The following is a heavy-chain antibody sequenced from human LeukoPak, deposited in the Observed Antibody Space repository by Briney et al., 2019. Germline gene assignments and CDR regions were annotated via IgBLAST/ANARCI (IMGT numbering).Heavy chain of an antibody. CDR2: IYYSGST. J-gene: IGHJ5*02. Sequence: SGTLSLTCAVSGGSISSNNWWSWVRQPPGKGLEWIGSIYYSGSTYYNPSLKSRVTISVDTSKNQFSLKLSSVTAADTAVYYCARHKDSSGWPGWFDPWGQGTLVTVSS. CDR1: GGSISSNNW. D-gene: IGHD6-19*01. CDR3: ARHKDSSGWPGWFDP. V-gene: IGHV4-4*02.